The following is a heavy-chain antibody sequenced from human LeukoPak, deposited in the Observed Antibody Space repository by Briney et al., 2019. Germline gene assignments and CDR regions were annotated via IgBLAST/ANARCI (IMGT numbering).Heavy chain of an antibody. J-gene: IGHJ5*02. CDR1: RYTLTGYY. CDR3: ARDATAKAYQVLYGHNYFDP. V-gene: IGHV1-2*02. D-gene: IGHD2-2*02. Sequence: GASVKVSCKASRYTLTGYYMHCVRQAPGEGLEWMGWINPNTGDTNYAQNFQGRVTMTRDTSISIVYMELSRLSYDDTAVYYCARDATAKAYQVLYGHNYFDPWGQGTLVTVSS. CDR2: INPNTGDT.